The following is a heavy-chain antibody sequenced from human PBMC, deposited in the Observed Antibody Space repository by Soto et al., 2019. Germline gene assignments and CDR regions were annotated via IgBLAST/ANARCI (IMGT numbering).Heavy chain of an antibody. CDR3: ARGNYSRSYYGVDV. CDR2: IWYDGSNK. J-gene: IGHJ6*02. Sequence: QVQLVESGGGVVQPGRSLRLSCAASGFTFSSYGMQWVRQAPGKGLEWVAVIWYDGSNKYYADSVKGRFTFSRDNSKNNLYLQMISLRAEDTAVYYCARGNYSRSYYGVDVGGQWTTVTVSS. CDR1: GFTFSSYG. D-gene: IGHD6-13*01. V-gene: IGHV3-33*01.